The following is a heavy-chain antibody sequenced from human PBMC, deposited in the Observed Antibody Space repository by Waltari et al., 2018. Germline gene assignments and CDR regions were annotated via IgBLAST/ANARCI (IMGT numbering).Heavy chain of an antibody. Sequence: QVQLVESGGGVVQPGRSLRLSCAASGFTFSSYGMHWVRQAPGKGLEWVAVIWYDGSNKYYADSVKGRFTISRDNSQNTLYLQMNSLRAEDTAMYYCAKDEGWFDPWGQGTLVTVSS. CDR2: IWYDGSNK. J-gene: IGHJ5*02. V-gene: IGHV3-30*18. CDR3: AKDEGWFDP. CDR1: GFTFSSYG.